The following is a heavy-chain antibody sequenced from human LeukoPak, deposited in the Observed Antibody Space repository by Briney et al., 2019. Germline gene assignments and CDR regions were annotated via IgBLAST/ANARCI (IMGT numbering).Heavy chain of an antibody. D-gene: IGHD1-14*01. V-gene: IGHV1-18*01. Sequence: ASVKVSCKASGYTFTTYGLSWVRRAPGQGLEWMGWISTYTGNAKYSQKLQDRVTITTDTSTSTGYLELRGLTSDDTAVYYCARVDRMAEIDFWGQGPLVIVSA. J-gene: IGHJ4*02. CDR1: GYTFTTYG. CDR3: ARVDRMAEIDF. CDR2: ISTYTGNA.